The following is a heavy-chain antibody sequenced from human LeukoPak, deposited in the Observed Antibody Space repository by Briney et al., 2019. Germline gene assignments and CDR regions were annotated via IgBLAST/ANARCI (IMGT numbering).Heavy chain of an antibody. CDR3: AKAGGGYGGKLGYYFDY. Sequence: SGGSLRLSCAASGFTFSSYAMSWVRQAPGKGLEWVSAISGSGGSTYYADSVKGRFTISRDNSKNTLYLQMNSLRAEDTAVYYCAKAGGGYGGKLGYYFDYWGQGTLVTVSS. V-gene: IGHV3-23*01. D-gene: IGHD4-23*01. J-gene: IGHJ4*02. CDR2: ISGSGGST. CDR1: GFTFSSYA.